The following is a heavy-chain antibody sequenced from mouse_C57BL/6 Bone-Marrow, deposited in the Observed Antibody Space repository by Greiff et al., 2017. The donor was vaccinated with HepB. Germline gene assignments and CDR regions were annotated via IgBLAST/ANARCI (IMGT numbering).Heavy chain of an antibody. Sequence: EVKLVESGGGLVQPGESLKLSCESYEYEFPSYDMSWVRKTPEKRLELVAAINTDGGSTYYPDTMERRIIISRDNTKKTLYLHMSRLRSEDTALYYCGGQLAFDYWGQGTTLTVSS. CDR1: EYEFPSYD. CDR3: GGQLAFDY. V-gene: IGHV5-2*01. J-gene: IGHJ2*01. CDR2: INTDGGST. D-gene: IGHD3-1*01.